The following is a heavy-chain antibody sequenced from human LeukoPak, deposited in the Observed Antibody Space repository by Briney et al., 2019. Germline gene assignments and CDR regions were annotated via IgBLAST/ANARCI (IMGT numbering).Heavy chain of an antibody. V-gene: IGHV1-69*05. CDR2: IIPVFQTP. D-gene: IGHD3-16*01. J-gene: IGHJ6*03. Sequence: SVKVSCKPSGGTFSDYTVSWVRQAPGQGLEWMGGIIPVFQTPNYAQKFQGRLTITRDKFTRTDYMELTSLRSEDTAVYYCARVDGGHFYMGVWGKGTTVTVSS. CDR3: ARVDGGHFYMGV. CDR1: GGTFSDYT.